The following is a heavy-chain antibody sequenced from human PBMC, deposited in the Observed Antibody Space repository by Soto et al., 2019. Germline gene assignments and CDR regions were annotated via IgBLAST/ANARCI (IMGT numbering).Heavy chain of an antibody. J-gene: IGHJ4*02. V-gene: IGHV3-23*01. Sequence: GGSLRLFCAASGFTFSSYAMSWVRQAPGKGLEWVSTISSSGGSTYYADSVKGRFTISRDNSKNTLYLQMNSLRAADTAVYYCAKDGLGAYSYGSYYFDYWGQGTLVTVSS. D-gene: IGHD5-18*01. CDR2: ISSSGGST. CDR3: AKDGLGAYSYGSYYFDY. CDR1: GFTFSSYA.